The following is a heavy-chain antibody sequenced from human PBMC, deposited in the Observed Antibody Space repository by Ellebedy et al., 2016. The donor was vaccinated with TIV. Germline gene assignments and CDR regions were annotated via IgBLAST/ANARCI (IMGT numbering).Heavy chain of an antibody. V-gene: IGHV3-21*01. Sequence: LSLTCAASGFTFSSYNMNWVRQAPGKGLEWVSSISSSSRYIHYADSVKGRFTISRHNAKNSLYLQMNSLRGEDTAVYYCARDSSGYYGSSLWGQGTLVTVSS. CDR3: ARDSSGYYGSSL. CDR2: ISSSSRYI. D-gene: IGHD3-22*01. J-gene: IGHJ4*02. CDR1: GFTFSSYN.